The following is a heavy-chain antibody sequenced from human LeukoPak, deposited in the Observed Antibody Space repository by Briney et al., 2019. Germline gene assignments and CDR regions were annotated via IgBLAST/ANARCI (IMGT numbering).Heavy chain of an antibody. CDR3: AEARTSCCYPDY. Sequence: ASVKVSCKASGYTFTSYYMHWARQAPGQGLEWMGIINPSGGSTSYAQKFQGRVTMTRDTSTSTVYMELSSLRSEDTAVYYCAEARTSCCYPDYWGQGTLVTVSS. D-gene: IGHD2-2*01. J-gene: IGHJ4*02. CDR2: INPSGGST. CDR1: GYTFTSYY. V-gene: IGHV1-46*01.